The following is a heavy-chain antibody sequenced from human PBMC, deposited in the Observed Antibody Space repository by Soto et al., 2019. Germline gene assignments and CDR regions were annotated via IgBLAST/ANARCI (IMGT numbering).Heavy chain of an antibody. CDR1: GFTFSSYA. V-gene: IGHV3-23*01. J-gene: IGHJ3*02. CDR2: ISGSGGST. Sequence: GGSLRLSCAASGFTFSSYAMSWVRRAPGKGLEWVSAISGSGGSTYYADSVKGRFTISRDNSKNTLYLQMNSLRAEDMAVYYCAKDRSFTYYYDSSGYLDAFDIWGQVTMVTVSS. CDR3: AKDRSFTYYYDSSGYLDAFDI. D-gene: IGHD3-22*01.